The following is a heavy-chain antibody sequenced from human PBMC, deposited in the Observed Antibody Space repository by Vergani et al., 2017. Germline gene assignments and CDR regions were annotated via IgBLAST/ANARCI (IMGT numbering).Heavy chain of an antibody. CDR1: GFTFSSYA. J-gene: IGHJ4*02. D-gene: IGHD1-26*01. CDR2: ISGSGGST. Sequence: EVQMLESGGGLVQPGGSLRLSCAASGFTFSSYAMSWVRQAPGKGLEWVSAISGSGGSTYYADSVKGRFTISGDNSKNTLYLQMNSLRAEDTAVYYCAKLTGGSYSASDYWGQGTLVTVSS. CDR3: AKLTGGSYSASDY. V-gene: IGHV3-23*01.